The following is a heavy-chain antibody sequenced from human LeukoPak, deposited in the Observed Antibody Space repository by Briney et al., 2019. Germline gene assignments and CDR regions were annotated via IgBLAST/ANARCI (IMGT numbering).Heavy chain of an antibody. CDR3: ASLDIVVVPAAIGWFDP. Sequence: TPSETLSLTCAVSGYSISSGYYWGWIRQPPGKGLVWIGSIYHSGSTYYNPSLKSRVTISVDTSKNQFSLKLSSVTAADTAVYYCASLDIVVVPAAIGWFDPWGQGTLVTVSS. CDR2: IYHSGST. CDR1: GYSISSGYY. D-gene: IGHD2-2*01. V-gene: IGHV4-38-2*01. J-gene: IGHJ5*02.